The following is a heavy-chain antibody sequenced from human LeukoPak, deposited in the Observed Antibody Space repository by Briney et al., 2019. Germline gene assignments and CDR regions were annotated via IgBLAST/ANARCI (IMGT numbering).Heavy chain of an antibody. CDR2: IIPIFGTA. J-gene: IGHJ4*02. CDR1: GGTFSSYA. Sequence: SVKVSCKASGGTFSSYAISWVRQAPGQGLEWMGGIIPIFGTANYAQKFQGRVTITTDESTSTAYMELSSLRSEDTAVYYCASLRKVGATPRDAFDIWGQGTLVTVSS. D-gene: IGHD1-26*01. V-gene: IGHV1-69*05. CDR3: ASLRKVGATPRDAFDI.